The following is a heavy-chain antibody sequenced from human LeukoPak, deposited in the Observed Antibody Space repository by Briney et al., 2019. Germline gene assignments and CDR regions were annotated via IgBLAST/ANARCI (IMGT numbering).Heavy chain of an antibody. V-gene: IGHV1-69*05. J-gene: IGHJ6*03. D-gene: IGHD6-13*01. CDR1: GGTFSSYA. CDR3: ARASSSSSWRYYYYYYMDV. CDR2: IIPIFGTA. Sequence: GASVKVSCKASGGTFSSYAISWVRQAPGQGLEWMGGIIPIFGTANYAQKFQGRVTITTDESTSTAYMELSGLRSEDTAVYYCARASSSSSWRYYYYYYMDVWGKGTTVTVSS.